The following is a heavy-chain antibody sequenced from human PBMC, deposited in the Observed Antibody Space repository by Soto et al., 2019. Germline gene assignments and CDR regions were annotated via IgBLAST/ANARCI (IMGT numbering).Heavy chain of an antibody. CDR3: TIGPPYCSGGSCYEFDY. Sequence: PSETLSLTCTVSGGSISSYYWSWIRQPPGKGLEWIGYIYYSGSTNYNPSLKSRVTISVDTSKNQFSLKLSSVTAADTAVYYCTIGPPYCSGGSCYEFDYWGQGTLVTVSS. CDR2: IYYSGST. V-gene: IGHV4-59*01. D-gene: IGHD2-15*01. CDR1: GGSISSYY. J-gene: IGHJ4*02.